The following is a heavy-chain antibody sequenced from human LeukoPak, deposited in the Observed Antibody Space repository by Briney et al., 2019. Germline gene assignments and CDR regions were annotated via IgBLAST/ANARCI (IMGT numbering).Heavy chain of an antibody. D-gene: IGHD2-15*01. V-gene: IGHV4-39*07. CDR3: ARDIVVVVAAIYYYYGMDV. CDR1: GGSISSDDYT. J-gene: IGHJ6*02. Sequence: PSETLSLTCIVSGGSISSDDYTWSWIRQPPGKGLEWIGEINHSGSTNYNPSLKSRVTISVDTSKNQFSLKLSSVTAADTAVYYCARDIVVVVAAIYYYYGMDVWGQGTTVTVSS. CDR2: INHSGST.